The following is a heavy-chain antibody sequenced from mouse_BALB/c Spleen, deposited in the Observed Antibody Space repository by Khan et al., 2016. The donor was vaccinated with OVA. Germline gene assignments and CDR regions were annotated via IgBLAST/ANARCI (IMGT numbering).Heavy chain of an antibody. V-gene: IGHV1S136*01. J-gene: IGHJ3*01. D-gene: IGHD2-13*01. CDR1: GYTFTSYV. Sequence: EVQLKQSGPELVKPGASVKMSCKASGYTFTSYVMHWVKQKPGQGLEWIGYIYPFNGDTLYNEKFKDKATLTSDKSSSTAYMELSSLTVEDAAVYFGAPVGSDYVSFDYWGQGTLVTVSA. CDR2: IYPFNGDT. CDR3: APVGSDYVSFDY.